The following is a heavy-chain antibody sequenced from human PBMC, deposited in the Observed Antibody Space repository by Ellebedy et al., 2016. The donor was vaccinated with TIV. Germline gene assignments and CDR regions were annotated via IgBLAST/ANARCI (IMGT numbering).Heavy chain of an antibody. CDR2: IYYSVST. CDR3: ARDNGIIGVTNEDNWCDP. CDR1: GGSISSGDSY. V-gene: IGHV4-30-4*01. Sequence: SETLSLXXFVSGGSISSGDSYWSWIRQPPGKGLEWIGSIYYSVSTSYNPSLKSRLSISIDTSKNQFSLNLSSVTAADTAVYYCARDNGIIGVTNEDNWCDPWGQGTLVTVSS. J-gene: IGHJ5*02. D-gene: IGHD2-21*02.